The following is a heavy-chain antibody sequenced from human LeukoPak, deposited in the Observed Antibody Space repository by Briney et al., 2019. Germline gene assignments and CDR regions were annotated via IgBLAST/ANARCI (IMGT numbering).Heavy chain of an antibody. J-gene: IGHJ4*02. V-gene: IGHV4-59*01. Sequence: SETLSLTCTVSGGSISSYYWSWIRQPPGKGLEWIGYIYYSGSTNYNPSLKSRVTISVDTSKNQFSLKLSSVTPADTAVYFCARERVGATLGFDYWGQGILVTVSS. D-gene: IGHD1-26*01. CDR3: ARERVGATLGFDY. CDR1: GGSISSYY. CDR2: IYYSGST.